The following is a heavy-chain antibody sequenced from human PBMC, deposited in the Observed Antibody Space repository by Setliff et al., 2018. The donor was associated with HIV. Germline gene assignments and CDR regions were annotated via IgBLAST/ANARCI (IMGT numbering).Heavy chain of an antibody. D-gene: IGHD6-19*01. CDR1: GDSISSDGYY. J-gene: IGHJ3*02. Sequence: KTSETLSLTCTVSGDSISSDGYYWSWTRQPAGQGLEWIGRIYTSGNTNYNPSTNYNPSLKSRIAISLETSRNQFSLRVTSVTATDTAVYYCTRQSPVAGSGAFDIWGQGTMVTVSS. V-gene: IGHV4-61*02. CDR2: IYTSGNTNYNPST. CDR3: TRQSPVAGSGAFDI.